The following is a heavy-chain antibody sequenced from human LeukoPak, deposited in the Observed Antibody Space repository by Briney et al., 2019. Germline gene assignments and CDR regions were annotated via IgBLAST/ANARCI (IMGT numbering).Heavy chain of an antibody. V-gene: IGHV3-74*01. CDR1: LFTFSNYW. D-gene: IGHD4-17*01. Sequence: GRSQRLSCAPSLFTFSNYWMHWARQARGKGLECLSCINIDGSNKTYTDSVKGRLTIFRANAKTTLYLQRSSLRVGDRAVSYCARSDYGDNYWGQGILVTVSS. CDR2: INIDGSNK. CDR3: ARSDYGDNY. J-gene: IGHJ4*02.